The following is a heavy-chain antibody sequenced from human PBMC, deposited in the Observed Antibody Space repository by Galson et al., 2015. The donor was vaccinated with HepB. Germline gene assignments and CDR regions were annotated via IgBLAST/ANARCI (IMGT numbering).Heavy chain of an antibody. V-gene: IGHV3-23*01. CDR2: MVGSGGST. CDR1: GFTFSSYA. D-gene: IGHD2-21*01. J-gene: IGHJ4*02. Sequence: SLRLSCAASGFTFSSYAVSWVRQAPGKGLEWVSGMVGSGGSTYYADSVKGRFTISRDNSRNTLYLRMNSLRAEDAAVYYCAKTDYGGDCRLYDYWGQGTLVTVSS. CDR3: AKTDYGGDCRLYDY.